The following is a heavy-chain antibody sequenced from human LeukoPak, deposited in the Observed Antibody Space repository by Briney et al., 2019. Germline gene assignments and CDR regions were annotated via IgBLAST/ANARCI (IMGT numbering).Heavy chain of an antibody. CDR2: INHSGST. D-gene: IGHD3-3*01. V-gene: IGHV4-34*01. CDR1: GGSINSYF. CDR3: ARVTFGDYDFWSGYPNWFDP. Sequence: SETLSLTCTVSGGSINSYFWSWMRQPPGKGLEWIGEINHSGSTNYNPSLKSRVTISVDTSKNQFSQKLSSVTAADTAVYYCARVTFGDYDFWSGYPNWFDPWGQGTLVTVSS. J-gene: IGHJ5*02.